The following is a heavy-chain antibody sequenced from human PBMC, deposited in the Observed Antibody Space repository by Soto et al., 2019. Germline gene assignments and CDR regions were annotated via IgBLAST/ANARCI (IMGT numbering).Heavy chain of an antibody. D-gene: IGHD1-26*01. CDR3: ARDAHSGSYSYYYYGMDV. CDR1: GYTFTSYA. Sequence: GASVKVSCKASGYTFTSYAMHWVRQAPGQRLEWMGWINAGNGNTKYSQKFQGRVTITRDTSASTAYMELSSLRSEDTAVYYCARDAHSGSYSYYYYGMDVWGQGTTVTVPS. J-gene: IGHJ6*02. CDR2: INAGNGNT. V-gene: IGHV1-3*01.